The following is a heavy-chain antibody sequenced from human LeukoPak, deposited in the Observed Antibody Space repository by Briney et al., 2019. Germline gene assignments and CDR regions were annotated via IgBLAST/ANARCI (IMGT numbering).Heavy chain of an antibody. CDR3: AREPGRTDAFDI. D-gene: IGHD1-1*01. CDR1: GFTVSRTY. V-gene: IGHV3-53*01. Sequence: PGGSLRLSCAASGFTVSRTYMTWVRQAPGMGLEWVAVIYTGGSSYYADSVKGRFSMSRDNSKNTVYLQMNSLRAEDTAVYYCAREPGRTDAFDIWGQGTMVTVSS. J-gene: IGHJ3*02. CDR2: IYTGGSS.